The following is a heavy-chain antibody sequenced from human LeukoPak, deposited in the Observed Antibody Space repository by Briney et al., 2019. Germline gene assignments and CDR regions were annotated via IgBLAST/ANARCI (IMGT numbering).Heavy chain of an antibody. J-gene: IGHJ5*02. Sequence: HGESLKISCKGSGYSFTSYWIGWVRQMPGKGLEWMGIIYPGDSDTRYSPSFQGQVTISADKSISTAYLQWSSLEASDTAMYYCARLLEYQRNWFDPWGQGTLVTVSS. CDR3: ARLLEYQRNWFDP. D-gene: IGHD2-2*01. V-gene: IGHV5-51*01. CDR2: IYPGDSDT. CDR1: GYSFTSYW.